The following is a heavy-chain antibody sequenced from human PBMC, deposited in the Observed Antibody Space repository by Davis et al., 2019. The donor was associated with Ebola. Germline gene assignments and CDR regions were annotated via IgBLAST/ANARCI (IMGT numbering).Heavy chain of an antibody. D-gene: IGHD6-19*01. V-gene: IGHV3-21*01. Sequence: GESLMISCAASGFTFSSYSMNRVRQAPGKGLEWVSSISSSSSYIYYADLVKGRFTISRDNAKNSLYLQMNSLRAEDTAVYYCARDWGSGWYVDYWGQGTLVTVSS. CDR1: GFTFSSYS. J-gene: IGHJ4*02. CDR2: ISSSSSYI. CDR3: ARDWGSGWYVDY.